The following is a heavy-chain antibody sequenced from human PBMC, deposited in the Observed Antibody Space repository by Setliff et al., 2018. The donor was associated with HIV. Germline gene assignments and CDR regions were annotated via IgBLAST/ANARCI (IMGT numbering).Heavy chain of an antibody. CDR1: GFTLNDYH. J-gene: IGHJ6*02. Sequence: GESLKISCAAPGFTLNDYHMNWVRQAPGKGLEWVSYISIGGTTIYHADSVKARFTISRDYAKNSLHLQMNSLRAEDTAVYYCVRDATTATRNYYYGLDVWGQGTTVTVS. CDR3: VRDATTATRNYYYGLDV. D-gene: IGHD4-17*01. CDR2: ISIGGTTI. V-gene: IGHV3-48*04.